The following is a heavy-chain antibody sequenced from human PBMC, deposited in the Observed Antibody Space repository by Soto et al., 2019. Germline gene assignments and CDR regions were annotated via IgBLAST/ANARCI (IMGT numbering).Heavy chain of an antibody. J-gene: IGHJ4*02. CDR1: GFTFSSYD. CDR3: ARVPSYEYYYDSSGYYYGSYFDY. V-gene: IGHV3-13*01. D-gene: IGHD3-22*01. Sequence: GGSLRLSCAASGFTFSSYDMHWVRQATGKGLEWVSAIGTAGDTYYPGSVKGRFTISRENAKNSLYLQMNSLRAEDTAVYYCARVPSYEYYYDSSGYYYGSYFDYWGQGTLVTVSS. CDR2: IGTAGDT.